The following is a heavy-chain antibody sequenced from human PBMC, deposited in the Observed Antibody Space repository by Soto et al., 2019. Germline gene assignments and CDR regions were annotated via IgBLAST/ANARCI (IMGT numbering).Heavy chain of an antibody. J-gene: IGHJ3*02. D-gene: IGHD7-27*01. CDR2: INAGNGNT. CDR1: GYTFTSYA. Sequence: QVQLVQSGAEEKKPGASVKVSCKASGYTFTSYAMHWVCQAPGQRLEWMAWINAGNGNTKYSQKFQGRDTIPRDTSASTAYMELSSLGSADTAVYYWARGANWVDIWCQGTMVTVSS. V-gene: IGHV1-3*05. CDR3: ARGANWVDI.